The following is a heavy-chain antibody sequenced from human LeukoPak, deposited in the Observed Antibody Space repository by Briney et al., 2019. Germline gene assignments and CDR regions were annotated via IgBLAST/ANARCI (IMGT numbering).Heavy chain of an antibody. Sequence: PSETLSLTCAVYGGSLSGHYWSWIRQPPGQGLEWIGEISLSGVTNYNPSLKSRVTMSLDRSKNHLSLTLTSVTAADTAVYYCSRESGAFSPFGYWGQGTLVTVSS. CDR1: GGSLSGHY. D-gene: IGHD1-26*01. CDR3: SRESGAFSPFGY. V-gene: IGHV4-34*01. J-gene: IGHJ4*02. CDR2: ISLSGVT.